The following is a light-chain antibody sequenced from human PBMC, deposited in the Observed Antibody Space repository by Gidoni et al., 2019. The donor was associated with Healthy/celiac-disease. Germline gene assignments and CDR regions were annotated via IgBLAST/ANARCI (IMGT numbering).Light chain of an antibody. CDR1: QSISSY. J-gene: IGKJ2*03. CDR2: AAS. V-gene: IGKV1-39*01. Sequence: LQMTPSPSSLSASVGDRVTITCRASQSISSYLNWYQQKPGKAPKLLIYAASSLQSGVPSRFSGSGSGTDFTLTISSLQPEDFATYYCQQSYSTPYRFGQGTKLEIK. CDR3: QQSYSTPYR.